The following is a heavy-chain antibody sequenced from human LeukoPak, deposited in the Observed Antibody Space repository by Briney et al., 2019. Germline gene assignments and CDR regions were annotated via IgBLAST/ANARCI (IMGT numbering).Heavy chain of an antibody. Sequence: KPSGTLSLTCAVSGGSINSINWWSWVRPPPGQGLEWIGEMYHTGGFNYNPSLKSRVTISLDKSQNQFFLRLSSVTAADTAVYYCARNPRDGHTFDYWGQGTLVTVSS. V-gene: IGHV4-4*02. CDR3: ARNPRDGHTFDY. CDR1: GGSINSINW. J-gene: IGHJ4*02. CDR2: MYHTGGF.